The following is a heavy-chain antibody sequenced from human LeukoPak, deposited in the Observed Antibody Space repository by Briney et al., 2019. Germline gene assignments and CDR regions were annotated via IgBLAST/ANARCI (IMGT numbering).Heavy chain of an antibody. CDR3: ARHLSSQWLVLGLDY. D-gene: IGHD6-19*01. Sequence: SETLSLTCTVSGGSISSYYWSWIRQPPGKGLEWIGYIYYSGSTNYNPSLKSRVTISVDTSKNQFSLKLSSVPAADTAVYYCARHLSSQWLVLGLDYWGQGTLVTVSS. CDR1: GGSISSYY. J-gene: IGHJ4*02. V-gene: IGHV4-59*08. CDR2: IYYSGST.